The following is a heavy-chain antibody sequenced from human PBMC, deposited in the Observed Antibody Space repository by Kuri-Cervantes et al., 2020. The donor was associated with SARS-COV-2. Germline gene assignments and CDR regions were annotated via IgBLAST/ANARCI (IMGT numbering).Heavy chain of an antibody. CDR3: AGDYGDERGLFDY. D-gene: IGHD4-17*01. CDR2: MYYSGTT. CDR1: GGSIRSSSYY. V-gene: IGHV4-39*01. Sequence: GSLRLSCAVSGGSIRSSSYYWGWIRQPPGKGLEWIGSMYYSGTTYYNPPLKSRVTISVDTSKNQFSLKLSSVTAADTAVYYCAGDYGDERGLFDYWGLGTLVTVAS. J-gene: IGHJ4*02.